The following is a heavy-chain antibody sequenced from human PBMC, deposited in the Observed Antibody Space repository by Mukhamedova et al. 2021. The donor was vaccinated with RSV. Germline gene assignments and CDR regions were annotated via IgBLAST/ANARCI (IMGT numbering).Heavy chain of an antibody. Sequence: HSGSTNYNPSLKSRVTISVDTSKNQFSLKLSSVTAADTAVYYCARQSAAGRWYVYFDYWGQGTLVTVSS. J-gene: IGHJ4*02. CDR2: HSGST. D-gene: IGHD6-13*01. V-gene: IGHV4-34*01. CDR3: ARQSAAGRWYVYFDY.